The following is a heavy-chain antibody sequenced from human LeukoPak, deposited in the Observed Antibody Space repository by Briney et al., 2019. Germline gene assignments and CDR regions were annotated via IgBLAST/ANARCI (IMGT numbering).Heavy chain of an antibody. Sequence: AASVKVSCKASGGTFSSYAISWVRQAPGQGLEWMGGIIPIFGTGNYAQKFQGRVTITADESTSTAYMELSSLRSEDTAVYYCARGPLGYCSGGSCYQGYYYGMDVWGKGTTVTVSS. J-gene: IGHJ6*04. CDR2: IIPIFGTG. CDR3: ARGPLGYCSGGSCYQGYYYGMDV. D-gene: IGHD2-15*01. V-gene: IGHV1-69*01. CDR1: GGTFSSYA.